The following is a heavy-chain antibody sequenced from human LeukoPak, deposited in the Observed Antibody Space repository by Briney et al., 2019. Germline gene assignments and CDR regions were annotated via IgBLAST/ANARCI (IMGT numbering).Heavy chain of an antibody. CDR1: GFTFSSYG. D-gene: IGHD3-22*01. CDR3: ASCYYDSSGYYHTQPNYYYYYGMDV. J-gene: IGHJ6*02. CDR2: IWYDGSNK. V-gene: IGHV3-33*01. Sequence: PGGSLRLSCAASGFTFSSYGMHWVPQAPGKGLEWVAVIWYDGSNKYYADSVKGRFTISRDNSKNTLYLQMNSLRAEDTAVYYCASCYYDSSGYYHTQPNYYYYYGMDVWGQGTTVTVSS.